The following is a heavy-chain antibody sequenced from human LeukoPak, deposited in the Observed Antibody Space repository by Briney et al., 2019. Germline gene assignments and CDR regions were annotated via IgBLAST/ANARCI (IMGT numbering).Heavy chain of an antibody. CDR1: GGSISSGGYS. CDR3: AREARGTGDYYYGMDV. V-gene: IGHV4-30-2*01. CDR2: IYHSGST. Sequence: PSETLSLTCAVSGGSISSGGYSWSWIRQPPGKGLEWIGYIYHSGSTYYNPSLKSRVTISVDRSKNQFSLKLSSVTAADTAVYYCAREARGTGDYYYGMDVWGQGTTVTVSS. D-gene: IGHD1-14*01. J-gene: IGHJ6*02.